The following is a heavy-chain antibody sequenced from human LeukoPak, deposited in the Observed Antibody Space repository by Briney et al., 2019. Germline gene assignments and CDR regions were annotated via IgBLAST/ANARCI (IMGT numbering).Heavy chain of an antibody. CDR3: ARESALVSSWSQYYYYYYGMDV. CDR2: ISAYNGNT. CDR1: GYTFTSYG. Sequence: ASVKVSCKASGYTFTSYGISWVRQAPGQGLEWMGWISAYNGNTNYAQKLQGRVTMTTDTSTSTAYMELRSLRSDDTAVYYCARESALVSSWSQYYYYYYGMDVWGQGTTVTVSS. D-gene: IGHD6-13*01. V-gene: IGHV1-18*01. J-gene: IGHJ6*02.